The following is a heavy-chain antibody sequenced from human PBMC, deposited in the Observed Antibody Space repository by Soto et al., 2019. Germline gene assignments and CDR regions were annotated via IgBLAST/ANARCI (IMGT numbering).Heavy chain of an antibody. V-gene: IGHV3-23*01. Sequence: EVQLLESGGGLVQPGGSLRLSCAASGYNFSTYAMTWVRQAPGKGLEWVSCISNGGDYIYYADAVKGRVTISRDRSASTLYLQMNGLTADDTAVYYCANDAGPLGTNDGDFDVWGRGTLVTVSP. CDR2: ISNGGDYI. CDR3: ANDAGPLGTNDGDFDV. D-gene: IGHD1-1*01. CDR1: GYNFSTYA. J-gene: IGHJ2*01.